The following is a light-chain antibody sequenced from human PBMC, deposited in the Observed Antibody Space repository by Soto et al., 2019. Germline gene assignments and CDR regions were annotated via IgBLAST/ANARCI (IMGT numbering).Light chain of an antibody. CDR1: QSISNY. V-gene: IGKV1-5*03. CDR3: QHCDSYWT. CDR2: KAS. Sequence: DIQLTQSPSTLSASVGDRVTITCRASQSISNYLAWYQQKPGKAPKVLIYKASSLESGVPSSFSGSGSGTEFTLTISSLQPADFATYYCQHCDSYWTFGPGTKVEI. J-gene: IGKJ1*01.